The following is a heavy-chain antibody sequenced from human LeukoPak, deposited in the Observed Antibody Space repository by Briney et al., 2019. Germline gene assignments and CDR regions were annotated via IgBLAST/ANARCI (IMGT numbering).Heavy chain of an antibody. Sequence: ASVKVSCKASGYTFTSYGISWVRQAPGQGLEWMGWICAYSGNTNYAHKLQGRVNMTTGTSTSTAYMELRSLSSDDTAVYYCASTSYDSSGRTWFDPWGQGTLVTVSS. J-gene: IGHJ5*02. V-gene: IGHV1-18*01. CDR3: ASTSYDSSGRTWFDP. D-gene: IGHD3-22*01. CDR1: GYTFTSYG. CDR2: ICAYSGNT.